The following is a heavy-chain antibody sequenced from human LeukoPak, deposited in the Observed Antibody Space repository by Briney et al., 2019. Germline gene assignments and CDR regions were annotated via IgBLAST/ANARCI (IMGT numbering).Heavy chain of an antibody. V-gene: IGHV4-39*01. CDR3: ARGPSVVVVAATDYYYYYYMDV. CDR1: GGSLSSSIYY. CDR2: IYYSGNT. D-gene: IGHD2-15*01. Sequence: SETLSLTCTVSGGSLSSSIYYWGWIRQPPGKGLEWIGTIYYSGNTFYSPSLKSRVTISIDTSKNQFSLKLSSVTAADTAVYYCARGPSVVVVAATDYYYYYYMDVWGKGTTVTVSS. J-gene: IGHJ6*03.